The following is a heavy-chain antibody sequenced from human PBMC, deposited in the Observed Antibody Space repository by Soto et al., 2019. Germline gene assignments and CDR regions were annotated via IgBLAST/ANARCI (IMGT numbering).Heavy chain of an antibody. CDR1: GFTFDDYT. Sequence: GGSLRLSCAASGFTFDDYTMHWVRQAPGKGLEWVSLISWDGGSTYYADSVKGRFTISRDNSKNSLYLQMNSLRTEDTALYYCAKDMEPLIPVGCFDIWGQGTMVTVSS. D-gene: IGHD1-26*01. V-gene: IGHV3-43*01. CDR3: AKDMEPLIPVGCFDI. CDR2: ISWDGGST. J-gene: IGHJ3*02.